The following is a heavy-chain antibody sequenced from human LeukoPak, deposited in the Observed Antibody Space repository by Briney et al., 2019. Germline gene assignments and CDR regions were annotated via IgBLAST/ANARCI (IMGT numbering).Heavy chain of an antibody. CDR2: ISSSSSYI. J-gene: IGHJ5*02. V-gene: IGHV3-21*01. CDR3: ARGRAPRYSSGNYNWLDP. CDR1: GFTFSSYS. D-gene: IGHD6-19*01. Sequence: GGSLRLSCAASGFTFSSYSMNWVRQAPGKGLEWVSSISSSSSYIYYADSVKGRFTISRDNAKNSLYLQMNSLRAEDTAVYYCARGRAPRYSSGNYNWLDPWGQGTLVTVSS.